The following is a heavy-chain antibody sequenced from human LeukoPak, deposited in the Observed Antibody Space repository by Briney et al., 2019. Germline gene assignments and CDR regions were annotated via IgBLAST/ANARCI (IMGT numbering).Heavy chain of an antibody. D-gene: IGHD3-10*01. CDR3: AKGNYGPYYYYGMDV. J-gene: IGHJ6*02. V-gene: IGHV3-23*01. Sequence: TGGSLRLSCVASGFTFSSYAMGWVRQAPGKGLEWVSAISGSGVTTHYAGSVKGRFSISRDNSKNTLYLQMNSLRAEDTAVYYCAKGNYGPYYYYGMDVWGQGTTVTVSS. CDR2: ISGSGVTT. CDR1: GFTFSSYA.